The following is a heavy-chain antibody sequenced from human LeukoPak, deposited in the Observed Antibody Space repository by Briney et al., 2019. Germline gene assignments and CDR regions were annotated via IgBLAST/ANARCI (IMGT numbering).Heavy chain of an antibody. Sequence: SVKVSCKASGGTFSSYAISWVRQAPGQGLEWMGGVIPIFGTANYAQKFQGRVTITTDESTSTAYMELSSLRSEDTAVYYCARVGGTTGTTVAWGQGTLVTVSS. CDR3: ARVGGTTGTTVA. V-gene: IGHV1-69*05. CDR2: VIPIFGTA. CDR1: GGTFSSYA. J-gene: IGHJ4*02. D-gene: IGHD1-1*01.